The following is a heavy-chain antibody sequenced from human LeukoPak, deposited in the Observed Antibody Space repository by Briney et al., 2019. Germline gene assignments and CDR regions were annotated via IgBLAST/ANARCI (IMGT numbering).Heavy chain of an antibody. Sequence: GGSLRLSCAASGFTFSSYEMNWVRQAPGKWLEWVSYISSIGSTIYYADSVKGRFTISRDNAKNSLYLKMISLRAEDTAVYSRAKYSYGSEAFDPWGQGTLVTVSS. D-gene: IGHD5-18*01. CDR1: GFTFSSYE. CDR3: AKYSYGSEAFDP. CDR2: ISSIGSTI. J-gene: IGHJ5*02. V-gene: IGHV3-48*03.